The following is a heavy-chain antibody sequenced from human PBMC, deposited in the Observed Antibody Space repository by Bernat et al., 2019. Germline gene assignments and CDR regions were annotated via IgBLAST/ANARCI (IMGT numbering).Heavy chain of an antibody. V-gene: IGHV2-5*02. Sequence: QIPLKESGPTLVKATETLTLTCTFSGFSMSTSGVAVGWIRQPPGKALEWLALIYWDDDKRYSPSLKSRLTITKDTSKNQVVLTMTNMDPVDTATYYCVRRGYSSGWYSYFAYWGEGTQVTVSS. D-gene: IGHD6-19*01. CDR1: GFSMSTSGVA. CDR3: VRRGYSSGWYSYFAY. CDR2: IYWDDDK. J-gene: IGHJ4*02.